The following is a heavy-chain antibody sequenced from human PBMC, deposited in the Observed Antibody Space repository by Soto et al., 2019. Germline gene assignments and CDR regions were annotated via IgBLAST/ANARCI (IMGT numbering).Heavy chain of an antibody. CDR1: GGSISSSSYY. J-gene: IGHJ5*02. Sequence: PSETLSLTCTVSGGSISSSSYYWGWIRQPPGKGLEWIGSIYYSGSTYYNPSLKSRVTISVDTSKNQFSLKLSSVTAADTAVYYCARTPSYDILTDNWFDPWGQGTLVTAPQ. D-gene: IGHD3-9*01. CDR3: ARTPSYDILTDNWFDP. V-gene: IGHV4-39*01. CDR2: IYYSGST.